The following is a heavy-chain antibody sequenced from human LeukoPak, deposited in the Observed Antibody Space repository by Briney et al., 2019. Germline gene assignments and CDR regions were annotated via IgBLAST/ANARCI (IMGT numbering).Heavy chain of an antibody. CDR1: GFTFDDYG. J-gene: IGHJ4*02. Sequence: GGSLRLSCAASGFTFDDYGMSWVRQAPGKGLEWVSGINWNGGSTGYADSAKGRFTISRDNAKNSLYLQMNSLRAEDTAVYYCAKDGYSSGWYDKWGQGTLVTVSS. D-gene: IGHD6-19*01. V-gene: IGHV3-20*04. CDR3: AKDGYSSGWYDK. CDR2: INWNGGST.